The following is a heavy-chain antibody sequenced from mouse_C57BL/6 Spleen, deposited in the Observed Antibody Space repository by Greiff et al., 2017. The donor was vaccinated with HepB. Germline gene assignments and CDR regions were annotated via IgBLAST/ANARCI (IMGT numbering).Heavy chain of an antibody. J-gene: IGHJ4*01. D-gene: IGHD2-3*01. V-gene: IGHV3-6*01. Sequence: VQLKQSGPGLVKPSQSLSLTCSVTGYSITSGYYWNWIRQFPGNKLEWMGYISYDGSNNYNPSLKNRISITRDTSKNQFFLKLNSVTTEDTATYYCARDRGYYVMAMDYWGQGTSVTVSS. CDR2: ISYDGSN. CDR1: GYSITSGYY. CDR3: ARDRGYYVMAMDY.